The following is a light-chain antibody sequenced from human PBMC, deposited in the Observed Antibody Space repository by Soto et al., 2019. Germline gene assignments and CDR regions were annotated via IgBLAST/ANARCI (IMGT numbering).Light chain of an antibody. CDR1: QSISSW. CDR2: KAS. V-gene: IGKV1-5*03. Sequence: DIQMTQSPSTLSASVGDRVTITCRASQSISSWLAWYQQKPGKAPKLLIYKASSLESGVPSRFSGSGSGTESTLTISSLQPDDFATYYCQHYNSYSPRTFGQGTKVEIK. CDR3: QHYNSYSPRT. J-gene: IGKJ1*01.